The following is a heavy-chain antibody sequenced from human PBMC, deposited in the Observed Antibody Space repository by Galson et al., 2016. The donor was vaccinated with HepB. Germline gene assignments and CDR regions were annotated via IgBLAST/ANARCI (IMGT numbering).Heavy chain of an antibody. Sequence: ETLSLTCVVSGGSITSSNWWSWVRQPPGKGLEWIGEVYIGGSNNYDPSPETRVTISIDTSKNQFSLKLSSVTAADTAVFYCARFWSGDYTDLGAYGFDVWGQGTMVTVSS. CDR3: ARFWSGDYTDLGAYGFDV. V-gene: IGHV4-4*02. J-gene: IGHJ3*01. CDR1: GGSITSSNW. CDR2: VYIGGSN. D-gene: IGHD3-3*01.